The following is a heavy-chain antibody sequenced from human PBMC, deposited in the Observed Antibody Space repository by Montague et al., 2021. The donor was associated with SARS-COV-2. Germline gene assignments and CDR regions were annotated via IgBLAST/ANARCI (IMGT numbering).Heavy chain of an antibody. V-gene: IGHV4-59*01. D-gene: IGHD2-15*01. CDR2: IYYSGST. J-gene: IGHJ5*02. Sequence: SETLSLTCTVSGGSISSYYWSWIRQPPGKGLEWIGYIYYSGSTNYNPSLKSRVTISVDTSKNQFSLKLSSVTAADTAVYYCARRSLGYCRGGSCYSAFDPWGQGTLVTVSS. CDR3: ARRSLGYCRGGSCYSAFDP. CDR1: GGSISSYY.